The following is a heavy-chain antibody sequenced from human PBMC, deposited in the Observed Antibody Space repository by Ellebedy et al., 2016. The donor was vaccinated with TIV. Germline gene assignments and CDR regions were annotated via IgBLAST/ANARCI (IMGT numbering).Heavy chain of an antibody. Sequence: ASVKVSXXASGYTFTSYYMHWVRQAPGQGLEWMGIINPSGGSTSYAQKFQGRVTMTRNTSISTAYMELSSLRSEDTAVYYCAREYYPYGFDYWGQGTLVTVSS. V-gene: IGHV1-46*01. J-gene: IGHJ4*02. CDR2: INPSGGST. CDR1: GYTFTSYY. CDR3: AREYYPYGFDY. D-gene: IGHD3-10*01.